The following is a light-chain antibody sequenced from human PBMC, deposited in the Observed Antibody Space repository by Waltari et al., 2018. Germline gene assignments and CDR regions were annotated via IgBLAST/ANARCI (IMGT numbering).Light chain of an antibody. V-gene: IGKV2-28*01. CDR1: QSLLHSSGNNF. CDR3: MQALQTPFT. CDR2: LGS. J-gene: IGKJ3*01. Sequence: DIVMTQSPLSLPVTPGEPASISCRSTQSLLHSSGNNFLDWYLQKPGQSPQLLIYLGSTRASGVPDRFSGSGSGTDFTLKISRVEAEDGGVYYCMQALQTPFTFGPGTKVDIK.